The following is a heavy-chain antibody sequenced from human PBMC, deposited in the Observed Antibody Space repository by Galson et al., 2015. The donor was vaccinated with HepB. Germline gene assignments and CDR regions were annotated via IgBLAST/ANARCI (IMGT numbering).Heavy chain of an antibody. CDR3: AKVFPEKTDGWYRQALYYVDS. Sequence: SLRLSCAASGFTFSYYAMSWVRQVPGKGLEWISAITPSGDNTYSADSLKGRFTISRDNSQNTVFLQMDSLRADDTAIYFCAKVFPEKTDGWYRQALYYVDSWGKGTRVTVSS. J-gene: IGHJ4*02. D-gene: IGHD6-19*01. CDR1: GFTFSYYA. V-gene: IGHV3-23*01. CDR2: ITPSGDNT.